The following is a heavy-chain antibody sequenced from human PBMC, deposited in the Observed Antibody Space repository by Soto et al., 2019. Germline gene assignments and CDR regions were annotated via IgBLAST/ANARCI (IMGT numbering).Heavy chain of an antibody. V-gene: IGHV3-21*01. CDR1: EFTFSSYS. Sequence: VWPLRLSCTASEFTFSSYSMNWVLQTPFKWLELFSSISSSISYIYYADSVKGRFTISRDNAKNSLYLQMNSLRAEDTAVYYCARATLHYYDSSGYYWDPRWFEPWGQGTLVTVSS. CDR3: ARATLHYYDSSGYYWDPRWFEP. J-gene: IGHJ5*02. D-gene: IGHD3-22*01. CDR2: ISSSISYI.